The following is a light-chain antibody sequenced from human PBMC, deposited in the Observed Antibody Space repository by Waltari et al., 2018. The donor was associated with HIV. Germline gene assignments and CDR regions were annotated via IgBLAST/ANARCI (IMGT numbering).Light chain of an antibody. J-gene: IGLJ1*01. Sequence: QSVLTPPPSVPGAPGQGVTIPCTGSSSNIGAGSDVHWYRHLQGPAPNLPTQENNKRPSGVPDRFSGSRSGTSASLAISGLQADDEADYYCQSYDSTLSGPRVFGTGTKVTVL. CDR3: QSYDSTLSGPRV. V-gene: IGLV1-40*01. CDR2: ENN. CDR1: SSNIGAGSD.